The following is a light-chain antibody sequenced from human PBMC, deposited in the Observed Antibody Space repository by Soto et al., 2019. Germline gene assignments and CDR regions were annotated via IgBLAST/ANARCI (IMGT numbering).Light chain of an antibody. CDR1: QAISIY. CDR2: AAT. Sequence: DIQMTQSPSSLSASVGDRVTITCRASQAISIYLAWYQQKPGKVPELLIYAATTLQSGVPSRFSGSGSGTEFTLTISSLQPEYVATYYCQKYNSAPLTFGPGTKVDIK. V-gene: IGKV1-27*01. CDR3: QKYNSAPLT. J-gene: IGKJ3*01.